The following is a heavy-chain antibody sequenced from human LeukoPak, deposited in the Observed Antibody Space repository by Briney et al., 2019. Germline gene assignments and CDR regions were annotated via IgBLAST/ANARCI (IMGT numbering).Heavy chain of an antibody. Sequence: SETLSLTCTVSGGSISSYYWGWIRQPPGKGLEWIGSIYYSGSTYYNPSLKSRVTISVDTSKNQFSLKLSSVTAADTAVYYCARDSPHKRGYSYPEPDYWGQGTLVTVSS. D-gene: IGHD5-18*01. J-gene: IGHJ4*02. CDR3: ARDSPHKRGYSYPEPDY. CDR1: GGSISSYY. CDR2: IYYSGST. V-gene: IGHV4-39*07.